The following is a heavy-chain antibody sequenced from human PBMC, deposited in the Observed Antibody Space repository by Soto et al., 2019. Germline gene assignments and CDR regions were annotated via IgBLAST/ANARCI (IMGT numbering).Heavy chain of an antibody. Sequence: ASVKVSCKASGYTFTSYGISWVRQAPGQGLEWMGWISAYNGNTNYAQKLQGRVTMTTDTSTSTAYMELRSLRSDDTAVYYCARDFWAPGIAARRHWFDPWGQGTLVTVSS. D-gene: IGHD6-6*01. CDR1: GYTFTSYG. J-gene: IGHJ5*02. V-gene: IGHV1-18*01. CDR2: ISAYNGNT. CDR3: ARDFWAPGIAARRHWFDP.